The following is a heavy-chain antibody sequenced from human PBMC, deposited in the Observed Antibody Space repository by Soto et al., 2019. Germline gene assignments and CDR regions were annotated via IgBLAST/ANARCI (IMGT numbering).Heavy chain of an antibody. CDR1: GGSVSSSSYY. CDR3: AREYSSSSGHDYYYGMDV. J-gene: IGHJ6*02. V-gene: IGHV4-39*02. CDR2: IYYSGST. Sequence: SDTLSITCTFSGGSVSSSSYYWGWIRQPPGKGLEWIGSIYYSGSTYYNPSLKSRVTISVDTSKNQFSLKLSSVTAADTAVYYCAREYSSSSGHDYYYGMDVWGQGTTVTVSS. D-gene: IGHD6-6*01.